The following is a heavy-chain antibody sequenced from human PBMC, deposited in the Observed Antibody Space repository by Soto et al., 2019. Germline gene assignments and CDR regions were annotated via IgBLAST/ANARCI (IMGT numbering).Heavy chain of an antibody. CDR2: IYWDDDK. D-gene: IGHD1-1*01. Sequence: QITLMESGPTRVKPTQTLTLTCTFSGFSLSTSGVGVGCIRQPPGKALERLALIYWDDDKRYNPSLKSRLTITKDTSKNQVVLTMTNMDPVDTATYYCAHRVGLQGNWNGGYFDFWGQGALVTVSS. CDR3: AHRVGLQGNWNGGYFDF. CDR1: GFSLSTSGVG. J-gene: IGHJ4*02. V-gene: IGHV2-5*02.